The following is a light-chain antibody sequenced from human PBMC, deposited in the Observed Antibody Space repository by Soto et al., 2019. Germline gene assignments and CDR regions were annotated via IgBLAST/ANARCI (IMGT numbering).Light chain of an antibody. CDR3: RAYAGSNNFV. Sequence: HSVLTQPPSASGSPGQSVTISCTGTSSDVGDNYVSWYQQHLGKSPKLIIYEGSQRPSGVPDRFSVFKSGNTAYVTVSGHKTEDEADYYCRAYAGSNNFVLGSGTKVNVL. CDR1: SSDVGDNY. CDR2: EGS. V-gene: IGLV2-8*01. J-gene: IGLJ1*01.